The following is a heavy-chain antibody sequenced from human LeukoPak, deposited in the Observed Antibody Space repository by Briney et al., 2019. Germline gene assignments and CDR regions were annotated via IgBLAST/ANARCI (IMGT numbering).Heavy chain of an antibody. J-gene: IGHJ5*02. CDR1: GYTFTSNY. Sequence: GASVKVSCKASGYTFTSNYIHWVRQAPGQGLEWMGMIYPRDGSTSYAQKFQGWVTMTRDTSISTAYMELSRLRSDDTAVYYCARGTEELLWFGELSVGDWFDPWGQGTLVTVSS. V-gene: IGHV1-2*04. D-gene: IGHD3-10*01. CDR3: ARGTEELLWFGELSVGDWFDP. CDR2: IYPRDGST.